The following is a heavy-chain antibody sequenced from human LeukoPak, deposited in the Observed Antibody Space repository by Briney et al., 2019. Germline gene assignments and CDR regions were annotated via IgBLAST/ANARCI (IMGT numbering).Heavy chain of an antibody. CDR2: ISGSGDTT. J-gene: IGHJ4*02. Sequence: GGSLRLSCAASGFTFRNYAMTWVRQAPGKGLEWVSDISGSGDTTYYADSVKGRFTISRDGSTNTLYLQMNSLRAEDTAVYFCAKVGSYGFKYFDYWGRGTLVTVSS. D-gene: IGHD5-18*01. CDR3: AKVGSYGFKYFDY. CDR1: GFTFRNYA. V-gene: IGHV3-23*01.